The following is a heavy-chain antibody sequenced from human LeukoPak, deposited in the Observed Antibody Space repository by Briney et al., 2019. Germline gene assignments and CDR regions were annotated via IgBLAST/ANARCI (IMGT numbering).Heavy chain of an antibody. CDR1: GYTFTTYA. CDR2: INTDTGNP. D-gene: IGHD2-15*01. CDR3: ARASCTGGTCPTFIDF. Sequence: GASVKVSCKAPGYTFTTYAMNWVRQAPGQGLEWMGWINTDTGNPTYAQGFTGRFVFSLDTSVSTAYLQISSLKAEDTAVYYCARASCTGGTCPTFIDFWGQGTLVTVSS. V-gene: IGHV7-4-1*02. J-gene: IGHJ4*02.